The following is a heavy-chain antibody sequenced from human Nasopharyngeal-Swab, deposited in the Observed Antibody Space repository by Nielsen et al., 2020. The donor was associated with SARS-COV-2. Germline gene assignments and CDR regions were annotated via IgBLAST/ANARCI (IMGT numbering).Heavy chain of an antibody. Sequence: GESLKISCAASGFTFGDYGMTWVRQAPGKGLEWLGFTRGKRFGGTTEYAASVKGRFTISRDDSKSIVYLQINSLKAEDTAVYSCARESCSYGNCYWGDYFDYWGQGTLVTVSS. CDR2: TRGKRFGGTT. J-gene: IGHJ4*02. V-gene: IGHV3-49*04. CDR3: ARESCSYGNCYWGDYFDY. D-gene: IGHD2-15*01. CDR1: GFTFGDYG.